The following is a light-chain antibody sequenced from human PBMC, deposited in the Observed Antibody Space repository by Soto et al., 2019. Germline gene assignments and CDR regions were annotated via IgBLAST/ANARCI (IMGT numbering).Light chain of an antibody. V-gene: IGKV3-20*01. CDR3: QQYGSSPRT. J-gene: IGKJ1*01. CDR2: GAS. CDR1: QSVNSNF. Sequence: EIVLTQSPGTLSLSPGERATPSCRASQSVNSNFLAWYQQKPGQAPRLLIYGASSRATGIPDRFSGSGSGIDFTLTISRLEPEDFAVYYCQQYGSSPRTFGQGTKVDIK.